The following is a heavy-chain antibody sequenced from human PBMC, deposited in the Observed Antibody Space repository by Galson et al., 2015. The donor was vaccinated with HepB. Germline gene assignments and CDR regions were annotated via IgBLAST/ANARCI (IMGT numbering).Heavy chain of an antibody. D-gene: IGHD5-24*01. CDR2: ISSSSSYI. V-gene: IGHV3-21*01. Sequence: SLRLSCAASGFTFSSYSMNRVHQAPGKGLEWVSSISSSSSYIYYADSVKGRFTISRDNAKNSLYLQMNSLRAEDTAVYYCARDLFVIEMATTTRDAFDIWGQGTMVTVSS. CDR3: ARDLFVIEMATTTRDAFDI. CDR1: GFTFSSYS. J-gene: IGHJ3*02.